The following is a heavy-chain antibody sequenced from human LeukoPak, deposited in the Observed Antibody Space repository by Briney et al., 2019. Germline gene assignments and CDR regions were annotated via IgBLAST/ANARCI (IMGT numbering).Heavy chain of an antibody. J-gene: IGHJ6*02. CDR1: GGSISSSSYY. Sequence: SETLSLTCTVSGGSISSSSYYWGWIRQPPGKGLEWIGSIYYSGSTYYNPSLKSRVTISVDTSKNQFSLKLSSVTAADTAVYYCARVGFSEWLLHPSFRSPFRSGYYYYGMDVWGQGTTVTVSS. CDR3: ARVGFSEWLLHPSFRSPFRSGYYYYGMDV. CDR2: IYYSGST. V-gene: IGHV4-39*07. D-gene: IGHD3-3*01.